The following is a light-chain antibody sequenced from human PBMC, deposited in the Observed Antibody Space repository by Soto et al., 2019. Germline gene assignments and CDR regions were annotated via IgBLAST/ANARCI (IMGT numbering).Light chain of an antibody. Sequence: EIVLTQSPGTLSLSPGERATLSCRASQSVSSSYLAWYQQKPGQAPRLLIYGASSRATGIPDRFSGSGSGTDFTLTISRLEPEDFGVYYCQQYGSSPTFGQGTNVEIK. V-gene: IGKV3-20*01. CDR3: QQYGSSPT. J-gene: IGKJ1*01. CDR2: GAS. CDR1: QSVSSSY.